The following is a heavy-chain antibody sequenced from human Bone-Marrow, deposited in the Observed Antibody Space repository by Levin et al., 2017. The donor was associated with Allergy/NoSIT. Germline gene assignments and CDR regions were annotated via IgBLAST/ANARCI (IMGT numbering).Heavy chain of an antibody. CDR3: ARMIPKPRRYSSSWEPYSSGWYPQGTYYDYYGMDV. CDR2: MNPNSGNT. D-gene: IGHD6-19*01. V-gene: IGHV1-8*01. J-gene: IGHJ6*02. CDR1: GYTFTSYD. Sequence: GESLKISCKASGYTFTSYDINWVRQATGQGLEWMGWMNPNSGNTGYAQKFQGRVTMTRNTSISTAYMELSSLRSEDTAVYYCARMIPKPRRYSSSWEPYSSGWYPQGTYYDYYGMDVWGQGTTVTVSS.